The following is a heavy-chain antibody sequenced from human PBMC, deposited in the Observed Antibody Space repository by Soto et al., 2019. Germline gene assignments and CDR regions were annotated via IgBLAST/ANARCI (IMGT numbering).Heavy chain of an antibody. CDR3: ARTTAVPNTLRSRYFFDY. CDR1: GGSVSNKTYY. J-gene: IGHJ4*02. CDR2: VYYSGTT. D-gene: IGHD4-17*01. V-gene: IGHV4-61*01. Sequence: PSETLSLTCSVSGGSVSNKTYYGSWIRQPPGKILEWIGYVYYSGTTNYNPSLKSRVTISVDLSKNQFSLRLSSVTTADTALYYCARTTAVPNTLRSRYFFDYWGQGTLVTVSS.